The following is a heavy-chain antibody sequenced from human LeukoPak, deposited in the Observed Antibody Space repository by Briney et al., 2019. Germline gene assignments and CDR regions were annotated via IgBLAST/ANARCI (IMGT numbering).Heavy chain of an antibody. J-gene: IGHJ3*02. CDR2: IRYDGSNK. D-gene: IGHD3-9*01. V-gene: IGHV3-30*02. CDR3: ARDYTKYYDILTGYNDAFDI. Sequence: GGSLRLSCAASGFTFSSYGMHWVRQAPGKGLEWVAFIRYDGSNKYYVDSVKGRFTISRDNSKNTLYLQMNSLRAEDTAVYYCARDYTKYYDILTGYNDAFDIWGQGTMVTVSS. CDR1: GFTFSSYG.